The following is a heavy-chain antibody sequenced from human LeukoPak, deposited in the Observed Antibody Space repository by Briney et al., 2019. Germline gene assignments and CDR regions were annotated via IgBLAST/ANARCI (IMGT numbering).Heavy chain of an antibody. J-gene: IGHJ4*02. D-gene: IGHD5-18*01. CDR1: GGSISSGDYY. CDR2: IYYSGST. V-gene: IGHV4-30-4*01. CDR3: VTQGSYGYGNFDY. Sequence: SQTLSLTCTVSGGSISSGDYYWSWIRQPPGKGLEWIGYIYYSGSTYYNPPLKSRVTISVDTSKNQFSLKLSSVTAADTAVYYCVTQGSYGYGNFDYWGQGTLVTVSS.